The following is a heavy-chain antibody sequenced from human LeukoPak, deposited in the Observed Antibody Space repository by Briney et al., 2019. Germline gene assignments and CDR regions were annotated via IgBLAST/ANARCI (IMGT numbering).Heavy chain of an antibody. J-gene: IGHJ5*02. Sequence: PSETLSLTCTVSGVSISSSSYYWGWIRQPPGKGLEWIGSIYYSGSTYYNPSLKSRVTISVDTSKNQFSLKLSSVTAADTAVYYCARLAVDYYDSSGKNWFDPWGQGTLVTVSS. D-gene: IGHD3-22*01. V-gene: IGHV4-39*01. CDR1: GVSISSSSYY. CDR2: IYYSGST. CDR3: ARLAVDYYDSSGKNWFDP.